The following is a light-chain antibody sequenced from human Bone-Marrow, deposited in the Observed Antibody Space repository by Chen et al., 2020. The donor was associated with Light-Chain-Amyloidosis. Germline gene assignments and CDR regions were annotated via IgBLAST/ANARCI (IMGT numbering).Light chain of an antibody. V-gene: IGLV3-21*02. J-gene: IGLJ3*02. Sequence: SYVLTQPSSVSVAPGQTATIACGGNNIGSTSVHWYQQTPGQTPLLVVYDDSDRHSGIPERLSGSNSGNTTTLTSSRGEGGEEADCYCRVGDGGSDRPVFGGGSKVTGL. CDR1: NIGSTS. CDR3: RVGDGGSDRPV. CDR2: DDS.